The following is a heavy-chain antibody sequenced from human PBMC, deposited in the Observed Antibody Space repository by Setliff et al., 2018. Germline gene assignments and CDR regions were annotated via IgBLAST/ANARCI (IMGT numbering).Heavy chain of an antibody. V-gene: IGHV5-51*01. CDR3: TRHEDRNKCTSSSCYRENDAFDV. CDR1: RDSFTNYW. J-gene: IGHJ3*01. Sequence: PGESLKISCQESRDSFTNYWIIWVRQVPGKGLEWMGVIYPGDSDTRYSPSFQGQVTISADKSINTAYLQWSSLKASDTAIYYCTRHEDRNKCTSSSCYRENDAFDVWGQGAMVTVSS. CDR2: IYPGDSDT. D-gene: IGHD2-2*01.